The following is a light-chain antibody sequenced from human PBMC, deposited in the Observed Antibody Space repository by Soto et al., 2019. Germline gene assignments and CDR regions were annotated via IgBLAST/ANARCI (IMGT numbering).Light chain of an antibody. V-gene: IGLV1-47*01. Sequence: QPVLTQPPSASGTPGQRVTISCSGSSSNIGSNAVCWYQQLPGTAPKLLIYNNNQRPSGVPDRFSGSKSGTSASLAISGLRSEDEADYYCAVWDDSLSGWVFGGGTKLTVL. CDR3: AVWDDSLSGWV. CDR1: SSNIGSNA. CDR2: NNN. J-gene: IGLJ3*02.